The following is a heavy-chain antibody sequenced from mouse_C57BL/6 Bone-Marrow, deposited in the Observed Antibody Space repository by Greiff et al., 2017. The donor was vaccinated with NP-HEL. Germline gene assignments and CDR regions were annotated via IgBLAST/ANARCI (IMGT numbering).Heavy chain of an antibody. V-gene: IGHV5-6*01. D-gene: IGHD2-4*01. CDR1: GFTFSSYG. CDR2: ISSGGSYT. J-gene: IGHJ3*01. Sequence: EVKLVESGGDLVKPGGSLKLSCAASGFTFSSYGMSWVRQTPDKRLEWVATISSGGSYTYYPDSVKGRFTISIDNAKNTLYLQMSSLKSEDKAMYYCASPYDYDVAWFAYWGQGTLVTVSA. CDR3: ASPYDYDVAWFAY.